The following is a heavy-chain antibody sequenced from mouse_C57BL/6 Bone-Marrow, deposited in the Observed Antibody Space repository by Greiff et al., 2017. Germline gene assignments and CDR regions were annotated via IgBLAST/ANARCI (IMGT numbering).Heavy chain of an antibody. Sequence: EVQGVESGGDLVKPGGSLKLSCAASGFTFSSYGMSWVRQTPDKRLEWVATISSGGSYTYYPDSVKGRFTSSRDNAKNTLYLQMSSLKSEDTAMYYCARYYYDYFDYWGQGTTLTVSS. CDR3: ARYYYDYFDY. D-gene: IGHD1-1*01. V-gene: IGHV5-6*01. J-gene: IGHJ2*01. CDR2: ISSGGSYT. CDR1: GFTFSSYG.